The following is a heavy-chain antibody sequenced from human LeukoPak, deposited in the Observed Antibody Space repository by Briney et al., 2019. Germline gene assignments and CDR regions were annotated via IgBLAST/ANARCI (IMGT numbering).Heavy chain of an antibody. D-gene: IGHD2-2*01. CDR1: GYTLTELS. Sequence: GASVTVSCKVSGYTLTELSMHWVRQAPGKGLEWMGGFDPEDGETIYAQKFQGRVTMTEDTSTDTAYMELSSLRSEDTAVYYCATRYCSSTSCYDWFDPWGQGTLVTVSS. CDR2: FDPEDGET. CDR3: ATRYCSSTSCYDWFDP. J-gene: IGHJ5*02. V-gene: IGHV1-24*01.